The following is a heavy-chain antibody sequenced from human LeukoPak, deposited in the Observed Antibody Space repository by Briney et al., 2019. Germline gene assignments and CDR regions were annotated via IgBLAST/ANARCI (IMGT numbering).Heavy chain of an antibody. CDR2: ISNSGYTI. Sequence: PGGALRLSCAASGFTFSDDYMSWIRQAPGEGLEWGSYISNSGYTIYYADPVKGRFTISRDNAENSLYLQMNSLRAEDTAVYYCARDREQWLHGGAFDIWGQGTMVTVSS. V-gene: IGHV3-11*04. J-gene: IGHJ3*02. CDR3: ARDREQWLHGGAFDI. D-gene: IGHD6-19*01. CDR1: GFTFSDDY.